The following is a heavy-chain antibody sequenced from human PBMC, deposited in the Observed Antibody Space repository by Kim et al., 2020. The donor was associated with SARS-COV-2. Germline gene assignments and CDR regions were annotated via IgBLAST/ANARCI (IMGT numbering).Heavy chain of an antibody. Sequence: ASVKVSCKASGNIFTISAMHWVRQVAGQRLEWMGWINPANGNTQYSEKFQGRVTITRDTSASTDYMELSSLTSEDTAVYYCACRVLSGSYWMMDVWGQGT. V-gene: IGHV1-3*01. D-gene: IGHD3-10*01. CDR2: INPANGNT. CDR1: GNIFTISA. J-gene: IGHJ6*02. CDR3: ACRVLSGSYWMMDV.